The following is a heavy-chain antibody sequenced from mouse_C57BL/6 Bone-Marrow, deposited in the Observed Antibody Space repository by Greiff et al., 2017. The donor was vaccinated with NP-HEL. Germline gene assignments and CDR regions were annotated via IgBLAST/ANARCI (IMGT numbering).Heavy chain of an antibody. D-gene: IGHD2-4*01. CDR3: ARFYDDVPGGFAY. Sequence: VQLQQSGPGLAKPSQTLSLTCSVTGYSITSDYWNWIRKFPGNKLEYMGYISNSGSTYYNPSLKSRISITRDTSKNQYYLQLNSWTTEDTATFYCARFYDDVPGGFAYWGQGTLVTVSA. CDR1: GYSITSDY. J-gene: IGHJ3*01. CDR2: ISNSGST. V-gene: IGHV3-8*01.